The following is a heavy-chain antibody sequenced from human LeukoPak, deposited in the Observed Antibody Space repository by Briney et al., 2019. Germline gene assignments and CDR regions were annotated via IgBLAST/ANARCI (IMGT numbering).Heavy chain of an antibody. V-gene: IGHV3-48*01. CDR1: GFTFSSYS. J-gene: IGHJ4*02. Sequence: GGSLRLSCAASGFTFSSYSMNWVRQAPGKGLEWVSYISSSSSTIYYADSVKGRFTISRDNAKNSLYLQMNSLRAEDTAVYYCARVGYSGSYWGQGTLVTVSS. CDR2: ISSSSSTI. D-gene: IGHD1-26*01. CDR3: ARVGYSGSY.